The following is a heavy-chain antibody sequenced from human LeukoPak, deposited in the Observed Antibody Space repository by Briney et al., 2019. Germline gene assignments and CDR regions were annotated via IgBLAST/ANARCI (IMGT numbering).Heavy chain of an antibody. Sequence: GESLKISCKGSGYSFTSYWIGWVRQMPGKGLEWMGIIYPGDSDTRYSPSFQGQVTVSADKSISTAYLQWSSLKASDTAMYYCARGGYYDSSAHAGPHFQHWGQGTLVTVSS. V-gene: IGHV5-51*01. CDR1: GYSFTSYW. CDR3: ARGGYYDSSAHAGPHFQH. CDR2: IYPGDSDT. D-gene: IGHD3-22*01. J-gene: IGHJ1*01.